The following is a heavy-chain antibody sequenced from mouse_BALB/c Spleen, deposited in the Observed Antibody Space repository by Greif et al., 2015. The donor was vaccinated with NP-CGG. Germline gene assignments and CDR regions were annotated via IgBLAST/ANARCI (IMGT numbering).Heavy chain of an antibody. V-gene: IGHV1-87*01. CDR2: IYPVDGDT. CDR3: ARTRDYDPFAY. CDR1: GYTFTSYW. J-gene: IGHJ3*01. Sequence: QVQLKESGAELARPGASVKLSCKASGYTFTSYWMQWVKQRPGQGLEWIGAIYPVDGDTRYTQKFKGKATLTADKSSSTAYMQLSSLASEDSAVYYCARTRDYDPFAYWGQGTLVTVSA. D-gene: IGHD2-4*01.